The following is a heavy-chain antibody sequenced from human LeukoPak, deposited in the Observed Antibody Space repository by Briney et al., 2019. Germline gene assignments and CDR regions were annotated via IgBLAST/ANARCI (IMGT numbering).Heavy chain of an antibody. CDR2: FDPEDGET. V-gene: IGHV1-24*01. Sequence: ASVKVSCKVSGYTLTELSMHWVRQAPGKGLEWMGGFDPEDGETIYAQKFQGRVTMTEDTSTDTAYMELSSLRSEDTAVYYCATGEXGYCTNGVCYHYYYYMDVWGKGTTVTVS. CDR1: GYTLTELS. CDR3: ATGEXGYCTNGVCYHYYYYMDV. J-gene: IGHJ6*03. D-gene: IGHD2-8*01.